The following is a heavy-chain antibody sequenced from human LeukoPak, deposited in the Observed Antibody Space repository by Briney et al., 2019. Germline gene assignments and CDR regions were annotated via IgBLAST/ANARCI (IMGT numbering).Heavy chain of an antibody. CDR3: ARDRTLSGGSGSYYNDGMDV. D-gene: IGHD3-10*01. J-gene: IGHJ6*02. CDR1: GYTFTGSY. CDR2: INPNSGGT. Sequence: ASVKVSCKTSGYTFTGSYIHWVRQAPGQGLEWMGWINPNSGGTNYAQKFQGWVTMTRDTSISTAYMELSRLRSDDTAVYYCARDRTLSGGSGSYYNDGMDVWGQGTTVTVSS. V-gene: IGHV1-2*04.